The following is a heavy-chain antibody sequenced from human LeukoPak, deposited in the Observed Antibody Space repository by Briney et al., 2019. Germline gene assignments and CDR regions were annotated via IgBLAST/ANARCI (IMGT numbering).Heavy chain of an antibody. CDR2: IYYSGST. CDR1: GGSISTYY. Sequence: PSETLSLTCTVSGGSISTYYWSWIRQPPGKGLEWIGYIYYSGSTNYNPSLKSRVTISLDTSKNQFSLKLNSVTAADTAMYYGARSFSPNYYDLLDYWGQGTLVTVSS. CDR3: ARSFSPNYYDLLDY. J-gene: IGHJ4*02. V-gene: IGHV4-59*01. D-gene: IGHD3-22*01.